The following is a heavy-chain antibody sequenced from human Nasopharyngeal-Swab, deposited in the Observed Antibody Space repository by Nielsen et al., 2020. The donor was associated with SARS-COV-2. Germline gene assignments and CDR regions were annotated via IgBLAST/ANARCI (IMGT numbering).Heavy chain of an antibody. V-gene: IGHV3-9*01. CDR2: ISWNSGSI. CDR1: GFTFDDYA. Sequence: SLKISCAASGFTFDDYAMHWVRQAPGKGLERVSGISWNSGSIGYADSVKGRFTISRDNAKNSLYLQMNSLRAEDTALYYCAKIASGTSNYFDYWGQGTLVTVSS. CDR3: AKIASGTSNYFDY. D-gene: IGHD1-1*01. J-gene: IGHJ4*02.